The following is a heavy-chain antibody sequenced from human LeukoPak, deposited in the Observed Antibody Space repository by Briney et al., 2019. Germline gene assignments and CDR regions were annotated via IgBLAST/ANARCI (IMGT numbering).Heavy chain of an antibody. V-gene: IGHV1-2*02. D-gene: IGHD2-2*01. CDR2: INPNDGDT. Sequence: ASVKVSCKAFGYTFTYYYMHWVRQAPGQGVEGMGWINPNDGDTNYAQKFQGRVTVTRDTSTSTAHMEVSRLRSDDTAVYYCARANFLYCSSSTCLFDYWGQGTLVTVSS. J-gene: IGHJ4*02. CDR1: GYTFTYYY. CDR3: ARANFLYCSSSTCLFDY.